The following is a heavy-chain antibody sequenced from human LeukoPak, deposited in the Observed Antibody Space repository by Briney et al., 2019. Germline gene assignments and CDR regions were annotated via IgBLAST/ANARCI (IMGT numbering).Heavy chain of an antibody. CDR3: TGSYYYEYFQH. J-gene: IGHJ1*01. Sequence: GGSLRLSCAASGFTFSNYAMSWVRQAPGKGLEWVSTISGNGGSTYYADSVRGRFTISRDNSKSTLYLQMNSLRAEDTALYYCTGSYYYEYFQHWGQGTLVTVSS. CDR1: GFTFSNYA. D-gene: IGHD3-22*01. CDR2: ISGNGGST. V-gene: IGHV3-23*01.